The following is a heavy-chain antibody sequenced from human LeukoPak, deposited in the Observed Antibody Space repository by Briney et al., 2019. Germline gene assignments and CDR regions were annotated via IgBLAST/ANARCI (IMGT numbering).Heavy chain of an antibody. J-gene: IGHJ4*02. CDR1: GFIFSSYW. CDR2: ISSSSSYI. V-gene: IGHV3-21*04. Sequence: PGGSLRLSCAASGFIFSSYWMSWVRQAPGKGLEWVSCISSSSSYIYNADSVKGRFTISRDNAKNSLYLQMNSLRVEDTAIYYCATYRQVLLPFESWGQGTLVTVSS. D-gene: IGHD5-18*01. CDR3: ATYRQVLLPFES.